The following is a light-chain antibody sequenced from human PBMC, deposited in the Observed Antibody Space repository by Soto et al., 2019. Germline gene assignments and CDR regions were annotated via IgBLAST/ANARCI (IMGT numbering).Light chain of an antibody. Sequence: EIALTPSPGTLSLSPGERATLSCRAIPSGSSRYLAWYQQKPGQAPRLLIYGTSSRATGIPDRFSSSGSGTDVPLSISILETESFAVNYCHQYGSAQYTCGWDTKIEIQ. CDR3: HQYGSAQYT. V-gene: IGKV3-20*01. J-gene: IGKJ2*01. CDR1: PSGSSRY. CDR2: GTS.